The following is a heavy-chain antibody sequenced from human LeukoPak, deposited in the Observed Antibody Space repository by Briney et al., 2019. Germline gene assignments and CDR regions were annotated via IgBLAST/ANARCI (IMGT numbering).Heavy chain of an antibody. V-gene: IGHV4-34*09. Sequence: SETLSLTCAVYGGSFSGYYWSWIRQHPGKGLEWIGYIHNSGSTYYNPSLKSPVSISVDTSKSHFSLRLSSVTAADTAVYYCARGEYYGSGSYYPGDYWGQGTLVTVSS. CDR3: ARGEYYGSGSYYPGDY. CDR2: IHNSGST. J-gene: IGHJ4*02. D-gene: IGHD3-10*01. CDR1: GGSFSGYY.